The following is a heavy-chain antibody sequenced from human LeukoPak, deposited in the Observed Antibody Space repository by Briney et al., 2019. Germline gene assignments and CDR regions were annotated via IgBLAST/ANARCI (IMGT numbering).Heavy chain of an antibody. CDR3: ARDTGSAAITILVGPHHFDY. Sequence: KPGGSLRLSCAASGFTFSSYSLNWVRQAPGKGLEWVSSISSSSSYIYYADSVKGRFTISRDNAKNSLYLQMNSLRAEDTAVYYCARDTGSAAITILVGPHHFDYWGQGTLVIVSS. D-gene: IGHD2-21*01. V-gene: IGHV3-21*06. J-gene: IGHJ4*02. CDR1: GFTFSSYS. CDR2: ISSSSSYI.